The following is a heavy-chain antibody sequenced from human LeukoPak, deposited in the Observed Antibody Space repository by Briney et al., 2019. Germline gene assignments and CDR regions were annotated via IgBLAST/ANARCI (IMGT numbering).Heavy chain of an antibody. CDR3: AKLGIAAAGTDY. D-gene: IGHD6-13*01. CDR1: GFTFSSYG. Sequence: GGSLRLSCAASGFTFSSYGVHWVRQAPGKGLEWVAFIRYDGSNKYYADSVKGRFTISRDNSKNTLYLQMNSLRAEDTAVYYCAKLGIAAAGTDYWGQGTLVTVSS. J-gene: IGHJ4*02. V-gene: IGHV3-30*02. CDR2: IRYDGSNK.